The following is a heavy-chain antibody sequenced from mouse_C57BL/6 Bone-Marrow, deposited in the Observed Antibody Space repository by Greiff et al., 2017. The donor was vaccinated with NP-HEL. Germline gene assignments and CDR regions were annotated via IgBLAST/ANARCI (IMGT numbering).Heavy chain of an antibody. V-gene: IGHV1-53*01. Sequence: QVQLQQPGTELVKPGASVKLSCKASGYTFTSYWMHWVKQRPGQGLEWIGNINPSNGGTNYNEKFKSKATLTVDKSSSTAYMELSSLTSEDSAVYYCARTYYYGSSYLYYYAMDYWGQGTSVTVSS. J-gene: IGHJ4*01. CDR1: GYTFTSYW. D-gene: IGHD1-1*01. CDR3: ARTYYYGSSYLYYYAMDY. CDR2: INPSNGGT.